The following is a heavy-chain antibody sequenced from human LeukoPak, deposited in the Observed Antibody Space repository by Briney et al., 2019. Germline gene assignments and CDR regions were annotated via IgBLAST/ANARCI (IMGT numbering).Heavy chain of an antibody. J-gene: IGHJ1*01. CDR1: GFTVSSNY. Sequence: GGSLRLSCAASGFTVSSNYMSWVRQAPGKGLEWVSVIHSGGSTYYADSVKGRFTISRDNSKNTLYLQMNSLRAEDTAVYYCASYSSSWYEAEYFQQWGQGTLVTVSS. CDR3: ASYSSSWYEAEYFQQ. D-gene: IGHD6-13*01. CDR2: IHSGGST. V-gene: IGHV3-66*01.